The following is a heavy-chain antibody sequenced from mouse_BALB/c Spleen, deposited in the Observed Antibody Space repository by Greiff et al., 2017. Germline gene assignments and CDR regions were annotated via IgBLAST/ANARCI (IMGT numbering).Heavy chain of an antibody. V-gene: IGHV1-20*02. J-gene: IGHJ3*01. CDR3: ARGNDVAWFAY. CDR1: GYSFTGYF. D-gene: IGHD2-12*01. CDR2: INPYNGDT. Sequence: EVKLMESGPELVKPGASVKISCKASGYSFTGYFMNWVMQSHGKSLEWIGRINPYNGDTFYNQKFKGKATLTVDKSSSTAHMELRSLASEDSAVYYCARGNDVAWFAYWGQGTLVTVSA.